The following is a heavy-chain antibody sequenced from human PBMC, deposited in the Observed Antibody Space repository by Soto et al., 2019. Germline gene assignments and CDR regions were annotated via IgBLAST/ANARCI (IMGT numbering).Heavy chain of an antibody. Sequence: GGSLRLSCAASGFTFSTXXXXXVRQAPGKGLVWVSRINGDGSETTYADSVKGRLTISRDNAKNTSYLQVNNLRVEDTAVYYCAGDSPXXXSVAGDYWGXGAXVTVSS. D-gene: IGHD2-15*01. J-gene: IGHJ4*02. CDR3: AGDSPXXXSVAGDY. CDR1: GFTFSTXX. V-gene: IGHV3-74*01. CDR2: INGDGSET.